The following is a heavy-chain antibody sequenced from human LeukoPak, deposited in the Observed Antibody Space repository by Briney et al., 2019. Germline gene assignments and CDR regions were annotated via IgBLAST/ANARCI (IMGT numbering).Heavy chain of an antibody. CDR3: ARDYKFSYYMDV. V-gene: IGHV3-21*01. CDR1: GFTFSSYS. J-gene: IGHJ6*03. Sequence: PGGSLRLSCAASGFTFSSYSMNWVRQAPGEGLEWVSSISSGSSYIYYADSMKGRFTISRDNAKNSLYLQMNSLRAEDTAVYYCARDYKFSYYMDVWGKGTTVTVSS. D-gene: IGHD1-1*01. CDR2: ISSGSSYI.